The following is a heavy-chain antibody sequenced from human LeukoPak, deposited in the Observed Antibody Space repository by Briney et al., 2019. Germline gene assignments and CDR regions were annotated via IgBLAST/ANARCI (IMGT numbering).Heavy chain of an antibody. CDR3: AREDHYYDSSGNKLDY. CDR2: INHSGST. CDR1: GGSFSGYY. V-gene: IGHV4-34*01. Sequence: SETLSLTCAVYGGSFSGYYWSWISQPPGKGLEWIGEINHSGSTNYNPSLKSRVTISVDTSKNQFSLKLSSVTAADTAVYYCAREDHYYDSSGNKLDYWGQGTLVAVSS. D-gene: IGHD3-22*01. J-gene: IGHJ4*02.